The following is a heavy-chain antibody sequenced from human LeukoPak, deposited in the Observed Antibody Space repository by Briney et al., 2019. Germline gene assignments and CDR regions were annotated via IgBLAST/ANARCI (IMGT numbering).Heavy chain of an antibody. CDR2: IYYSGST. CDR1: GGSISSGDYY. D-gene: IGHD2-15*01. Sequence: SETLSLTCTVSGGSISSGDYYWSWIRQPPGKGLEWIGYIYYSGSTYYNPSLKSRVTISVDTSKNQFSLKLSSVTAADTAVYYCARAIVVVVADAFDIWGQGTMVTVSS. V-gene: IGHV4-30-4*08. CDR3: ARAIVVVVADAFDI. J-gene: IGHJ3*02.